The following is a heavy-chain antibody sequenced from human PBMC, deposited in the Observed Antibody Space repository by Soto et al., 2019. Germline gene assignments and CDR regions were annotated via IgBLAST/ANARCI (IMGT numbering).Heavy chain of an antibody. D-gene: IGHD3-22*01. J-gene: IGHJ4*02. CDR1: GGSISSGGYY. CDR2: IYYSGST. V-gene: IGHV4-31*03. Sequence: TLSLTCTISGGSISSGGYYWSWIRQHPGKGLEWIGYIYYSGSTYYNPSLKSRVTISVDTSKNQFSLKLSSVTAADTAVYYCARAAHYYYDSSGNYYFDYWGQGTLVTVSS. CDR3: ARAAHYYYDSSGNYYFDY.